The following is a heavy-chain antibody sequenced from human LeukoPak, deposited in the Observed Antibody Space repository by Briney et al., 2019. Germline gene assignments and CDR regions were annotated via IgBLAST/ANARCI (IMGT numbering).Heavy chain of an antibody. CDR2: IYYSGST. D-gene: IGHD2-21*02. Sequence: PSETLSLTCTVSGGSISSGDYYWSWIRQPPGKGLEWIGYIYYSGSTYYNPSLKSRVTISVDTSKNQFSLKLSSVTAADTAVYYCARDHIVVVTATEYYYYYGMDVWGQGTTVTVSS. J-gene: IGHJ6*02. CDR1: GGSISSGDYY. V-gene: IGHV4-30-4*01. CDR3: ARDHIVVVTATEYYYYYGMDV.